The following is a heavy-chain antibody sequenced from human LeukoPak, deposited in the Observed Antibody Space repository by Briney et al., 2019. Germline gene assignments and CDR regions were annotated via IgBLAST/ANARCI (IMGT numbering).Heavy chain of an antibody. CDR1: GYTFTDYY. J-gene: IGHJ4*02. CDR2: VDPEDGET. Sequence: ATVKISCKVSGYTFTDYYMHWVQQAPGKGLEWMGLVDPEDGETIYAEKFQGRVTITADTSTDTAYMELSSLRSEDTAVYYCARAGLIVGATTTSDYWGQGTLVTVSS. CDR3: ARAGLIVGATTTSDY. V-gene: IGHV1-69-2*01. D-gene: IGHD1-26*01.